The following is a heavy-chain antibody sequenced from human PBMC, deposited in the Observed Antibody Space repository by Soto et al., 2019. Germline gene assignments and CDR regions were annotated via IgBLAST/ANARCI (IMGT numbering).Heavy chain of an antibody. V-gene: IGHV1-18*01. Sequence: ASVKVSCKTSPYTLSNYGINWFRRAPGQGLEWMGWISVYSGETDYAQKFQDRVTLTTDTSTSTAYMELRSQRSDDTAVYYCATDQRSGWFDNWFDPWGQGTLVTVS. CDR1: PYTLSNYG. CDR3: ATDQRSGWFDNWFDP. J-gene: IGHJ5*02. CDR2: ISVYSGET. D-gene: IGHD6-19*01.